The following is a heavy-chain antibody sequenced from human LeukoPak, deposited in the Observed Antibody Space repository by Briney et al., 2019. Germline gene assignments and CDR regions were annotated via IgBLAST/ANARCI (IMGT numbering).Heavy chain of an antibody. CDR1: RGSISLYH. J-gene: IGHJ4*02. Sequence: PSETLSLTCTVSRGSISLYHWSWIRQSPGKGLEWIGHIYYSGSTNYNPSLKSRVTISIDTSKNQFSLKLSSVTAADTAVYYCARGDFSGGYCYDYWGQGTLVTVSS. CDR3: ARGDFSGGYCYDY. D-gene: IGHD2-15*01. V-gene: IGHV4-59*01. CDR2: IYYSGST.